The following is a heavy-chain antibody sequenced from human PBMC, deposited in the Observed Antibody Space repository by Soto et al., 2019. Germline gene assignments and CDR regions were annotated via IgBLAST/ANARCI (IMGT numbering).Heavy chain of an antibody. Sequence: GGSLRLSCAVSGFNVMSYWMSWVRQAPGKGLEWVASIKEDGSEIYCLQSVRGRFSISRDSAGNALHLTMNYLSAEDTGVYFCARDIGFDYVNWGQGTLVTVSS. CDR3: ARDIGFDYVN. J-gene: IGHJ4*02. D-gene: IGHD3-16*01. CDR2: IKEDGSEI. CDR1: GFNVMSYW. V-gene: IGHV3-7*01.